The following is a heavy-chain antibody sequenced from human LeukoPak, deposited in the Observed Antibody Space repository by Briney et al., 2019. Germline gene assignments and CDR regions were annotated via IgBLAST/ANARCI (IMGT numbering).Heavy chain of an antibody. CDR2: IYFSGST. Sequence: SETLSLTCTVSGDSISSSIYYWAWIRQSPGKGLEWIGSIYFSGSTYYNPSLKSRVTISVDTSKNQFSLKLSSVTAADTAVYYCARSGRSSGWSYGTFDIWGQGTMVTVSS. V-gene: IGHV4-39*07. CDR3: ARSGRSSGWSYGTFDI. CDR1: GDSISSSIYY. J-gene: IGHJ3*02. D-gene: IGHD6-19*01.